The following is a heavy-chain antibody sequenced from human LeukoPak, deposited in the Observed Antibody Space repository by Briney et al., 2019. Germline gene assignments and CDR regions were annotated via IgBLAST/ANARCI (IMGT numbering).Heavy chain of an antibody. D-gene: IGHD3-22*01. CDR3: ARLPDSRPTSGAFDI. CDR1: GGSISSSSYY. J-gene: IGHJ3*02. Sequence: SETLSLTCTVSGGSISSSSYYWGWIRQPPGKGLEWIGSIYYSGSTYYNPSLKSRVTISVDTSKNQFSLKLSSVTAADTAVYYCARLPDSRPTSGAFDIWGQGTMVTVSS. CDR2: IYYSGST. V-gene: IGHV4-39*01.